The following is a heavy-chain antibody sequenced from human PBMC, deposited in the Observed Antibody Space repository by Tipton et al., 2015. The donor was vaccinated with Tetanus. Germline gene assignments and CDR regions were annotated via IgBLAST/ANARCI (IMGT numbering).Heavy chain of an antibody. CDR1: GFTFSSYE. D-gene: IGHD6-19*01. Sequence: SLRLSCAASGFTFSSYEMNWVRQAPGKGLEWVSYISSSGSTIYYADSVKGRFTISRDNAKNSLYLQMNSLRAEDTAVYYCARDRNIAVAENWFDPWGQGTLVTVSS. J-gene: IGHJ5*02. CDR2: ISSSGSTI. V-gene: IGHV3-48*03. CDR3: ARDRNIAVAENWFDP.